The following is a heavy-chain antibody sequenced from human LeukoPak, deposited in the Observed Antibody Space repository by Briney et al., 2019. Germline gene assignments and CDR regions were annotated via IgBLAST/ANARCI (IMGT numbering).Heavy chain of an antibody. CDR2: IYPGDSDT. V-gene: IGHV5-51*01. CDR1: GYSFTSYW. J-gene: IGHJ3*02. Sequence: GESLKISCKGSGYSFTSYWIGWVRQMPGKGLEWMGIIYPGDSDTRYSPSFQGQVTISADKSISTAYLQWSSLKASDTAMYYCARLGGGDSKVSGAFDIWAKGQWSPSLQ. CDR3: ARLGGGDSKVSGAFDI. D-gene: IGHD3-22*01.